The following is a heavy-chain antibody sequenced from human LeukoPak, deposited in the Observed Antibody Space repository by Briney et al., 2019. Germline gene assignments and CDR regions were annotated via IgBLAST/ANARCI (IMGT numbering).Heavy chain of an antibody. Sequence: GGSLRLSCAASGFTFSSYAMSWVRQTPGKGLEWVSAIGVSGDSTYYADSVKGRFTISRDNSKSTLYLQMNSLRAEDTAVYYCAKGPDSSSSFDYWGQGTLVTVSS. J-gene: IGHJ4*02. D-gene: IGHD6-6*01. CDR2: IGVSGDST. CDR3: AKGPDSSSSFDY. V-gene: IGHV3-23*01. CDR1: GFTFSSYA.